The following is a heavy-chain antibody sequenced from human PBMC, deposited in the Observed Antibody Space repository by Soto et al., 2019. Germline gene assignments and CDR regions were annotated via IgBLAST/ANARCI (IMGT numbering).Heavy chain of an antibody. CDR1: GFTFSSYG. CDR2: ISYDGSNK. D-gene: IGHD6-19*01. J-gene: IGHJ4*02. CDR3: AKVVSSSGHYDY. Sequence: GGSLRLSCAASGFTFSSYGMHWVRQAPGKGLEWVAVISYDGSNKYYADSVKGRFTISRDNSKNTLYLQMNSLRAEDTAVYYCAKVVSSSGHYDYWGQGTLVTVSS. V-gene: IGHV3-30*18.